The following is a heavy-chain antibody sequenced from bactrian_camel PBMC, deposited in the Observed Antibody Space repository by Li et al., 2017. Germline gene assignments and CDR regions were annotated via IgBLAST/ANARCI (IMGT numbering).Heavy chain of an antibody. Sequence: LVESGGGSVQAGGSLRLSCTASGDTADYDCMGWWRDSRDSQGRPQMTVAGISSGGSSSYYDDSVKGRFTISQDSARITAYLQMASLRPEDTAVYYCVPVALEERDGLVSCARWSQGTQVTVS. D-gene: IGHD1*01. CDR1: GDTADYDC. CDR2: ISSGGSSS. J-gene: IGHJ4*01. V-gene: IGHV3S54*01.